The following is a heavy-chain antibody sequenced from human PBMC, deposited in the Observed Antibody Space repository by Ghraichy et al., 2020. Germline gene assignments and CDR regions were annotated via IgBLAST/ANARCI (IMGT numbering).Heavy chain of an antibody. Sequence: GGSLRLSCTASALTFGTYHMHWVRQAPGKGLEWISYISSTSSTIYYADSVKGRFTISRDNDKNSLFLQMNSLRDEDTDVYHCATVPTASGDSWGQGTLVTVSS. J-gene: IGHJ4*02. D-gene: IGHD2-2*01. CDR1: ALTFGTYH. CDR2: ISSTSSTI. V-gene: IGHV3-48*02. CDR3: ATVPTASGDS.